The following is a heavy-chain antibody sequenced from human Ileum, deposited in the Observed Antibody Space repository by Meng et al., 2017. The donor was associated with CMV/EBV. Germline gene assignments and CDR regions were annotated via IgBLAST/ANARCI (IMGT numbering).Heavy chain of an antibody. Sequence: FIAYYIHWVRQAPGKGFQWMGAVDPEDGETEVSETFQGRVTMSADTSIDTVYMELSILRSEDTAIYYCATESFYTSSWHSVKWFDPWGHGTLVTVSS. CDR1: FIAYY. CDR2: VDPEDGET. J-gene: IGHJ5*02. CDR3: ATESFYTSSWHSVKWFDP. V-gene: IGHV1-69-2*01. D-gene: IGHD3-16*01.